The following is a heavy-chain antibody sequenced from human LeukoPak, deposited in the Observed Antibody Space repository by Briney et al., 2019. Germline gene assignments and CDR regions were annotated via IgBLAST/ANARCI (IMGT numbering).Heavy chain of an antibody. V-gene: IGHV1-2*02. CDR2: INPNSGGT. CDR3: ARDRGPSGWDLDY. CDR1: GCTFTGYY. D-gene: IGHD6-19*01. J-gene: IGHJ4*02. Sequence: GASVKVSCKASGCTFTGYYMHWVRQAPGQGLEWMGWINPNSGGTNYAQKFQGRVTMTRDTSISTAYMELSRLRSDDTAVYYCARDRGPSGWDLDYWGQGTLVTVSS.